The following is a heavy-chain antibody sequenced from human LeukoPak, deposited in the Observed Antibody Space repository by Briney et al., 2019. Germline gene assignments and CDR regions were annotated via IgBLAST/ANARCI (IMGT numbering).Heavy chain of an antibody. CDR1: GGSISSSSYY. Sequence: SETLSLTCTVSGGSISSSSYYWGWIRQPPGKGLEWIGSIHYSGSTYYNPSLKSRVTISVDTSKNQFSLKLSSVTAADTAVYYCARHRSNYYDSSGYYYNYWGQGTLVTVSS. CDR2: IHYSGST. CDR3: ARHRSNYYDSSGYYYNY. J-gene: IGHJ4*02. D-gene: IGHD3-22*01. V-gene: IGHV4-39*01.